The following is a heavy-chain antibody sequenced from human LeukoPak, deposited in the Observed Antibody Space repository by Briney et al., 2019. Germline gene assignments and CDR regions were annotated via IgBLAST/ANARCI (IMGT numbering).Heavy chain of an antibody. CDR2: INHSGST. Sequence: SETLFLACAAYGGSFSGYCWSWIRQPPGKGLEWIGEINHSGSTNYNPSLKSRVTISVDTSKNQFSLKLSSVTAADAAVYYCARFVDTATVYDYWGQGTLVTVSS. CDR3: ARFVDTATVYDY. J-gene: IGHJ4*02. CDR1: GGSFSGYC. D-gene: IGHD5-18*01. V-gene: IGHV4-34*01.